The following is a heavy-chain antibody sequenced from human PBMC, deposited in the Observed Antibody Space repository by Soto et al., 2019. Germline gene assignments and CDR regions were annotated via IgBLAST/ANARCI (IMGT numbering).Heavy chain of an antibody. D-gene: IGHD1-26*01. V-gene: IGHV3-30*03. CDR1: GFSFSRYG. J-gene: IGHJ6*02. CDR3: VRDSISGSYYFYYYGMDV. Sequence: QVQLVESGGGVVQPGRSLRLSCAASGFSFSRYGMHWVRQAPGEGLEWVAVISYDGSKKYDADSVKGRFTISRDNSKNTLYLQMNNLRPEDTAVYYCVRDSISGSYYFYYYGMDVWGLGTTVTVSS. CDR2: ISYDGSKK.